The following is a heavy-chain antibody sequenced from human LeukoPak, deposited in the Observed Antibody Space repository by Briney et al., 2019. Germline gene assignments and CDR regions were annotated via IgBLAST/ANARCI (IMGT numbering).Heavy chain of an antibody. CDR2: ISGSGGST. J-gene: IGHJ4*02. CDR1: GFTFSSYA. D-gene: IGHD6-19*01. Sequence: GGSLRLSCVASGFTFSSYAMSRVRQAPGKGLEWVSGISGSGGSTYYADSVKGRFTISRDNSKNTLFLQMYSLRAEDTAVYYCAKETYSSGWYPYFDYWGQGTLVTVSS. V-gene: IGHV3-23*01. CDR3: AKETYSSGWYPYFDY.